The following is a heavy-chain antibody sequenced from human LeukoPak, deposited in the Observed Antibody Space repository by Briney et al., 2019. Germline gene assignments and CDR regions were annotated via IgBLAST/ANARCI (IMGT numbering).Heavy chain of an antibody. Sequence: PSETLSLTCVVSGGSISSSNWWSWVRQPPGRGLEWIGEIFDGGSTNYNPSLKRRVNISIDKSKNQFSLKLTSVTAADTAVYYCARVDAGLLVMYWGQGTLVTVSS. CDR3: ARVDAGLLVMY. CDR2: IFDGGST. J-gene: IGHJ4*02. D-gene: IGHD6-13*01. CDR1: GGSISSSNW. V-gene: IGHV4-4*02.